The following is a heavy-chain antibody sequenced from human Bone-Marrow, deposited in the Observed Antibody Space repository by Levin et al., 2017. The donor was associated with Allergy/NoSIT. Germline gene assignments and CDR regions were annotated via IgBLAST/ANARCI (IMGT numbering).Heavy chain of an antibody. D-gene: IGHD3-9*01. CDR3: ARHILDTGTRYYAYYYYIDV. V-gene: IGHV4-39*01. J-gene: IGHJ6*03. CDR2: IYYSGNT. Sequence: SETLSLTCRVSGGPISGGSYYWGWIRQPPGKGLEWIGNIYYSGNTYYNPSLESRVTISVDTSKTQFSLRLSSVTAADTGLYYCARHILDTGTRYYAYYYYIDVWGKGTTVTVSS. CDR1: GGPISGGSYY.